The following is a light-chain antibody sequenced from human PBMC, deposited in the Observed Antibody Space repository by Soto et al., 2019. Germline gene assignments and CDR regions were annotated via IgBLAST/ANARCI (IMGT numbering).Light chain of an antibody. V-gene: IGKV4-1*01. CDR2: WAS. J-gene: IGKJ2*01. CDR3: QQYFSTPRT. Sequence: DIVMTQSPDSLAVSLGERATINCKTSQRVLYSSNNKNYLTWYQQKPGQPPKLLISWASTRESGVPDRFSGSGSGTEFTLTISSLQAEDVAIYYCQQYFSTPRTFGQGTRLEIK. CDR1: QRVLYSSNNKNY.